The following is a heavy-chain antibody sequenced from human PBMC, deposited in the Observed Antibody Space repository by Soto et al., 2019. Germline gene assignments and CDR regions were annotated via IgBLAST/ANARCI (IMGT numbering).Heavy chain of an antibody. Sequence: QVQLQESGPGLMKPSQTLSLTCTVSGGSISSGGYYWSWIRQHPGKGLEWIGYIYYSGSTYYNPSLKSRVTISVDTSKNQFSLKLSSVTAADTAVYYCAREGRWFGESWVGGMDVWGQGTTVTVSS. CDR1: GGSISSGGYY. J-gene: IGHJ6*02. D-gene: IGHD3-10*01. CDR3: AREGRWFGESWVGGMDV. V-gene: IGHV4-31*03. CDR2: IYYSGST.